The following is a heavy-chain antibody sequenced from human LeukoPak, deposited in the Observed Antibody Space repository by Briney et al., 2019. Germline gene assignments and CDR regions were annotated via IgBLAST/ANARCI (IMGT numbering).Heavy chain of an antibody. CDR2: ISGSGGST. Sequence: GGSLRLSCAASGFTVSSNYMSWVRQAPGKGLEWVSAISGSGGSTYYADSVKGRFTISRDNSKNTLYLQMNSLRAEDTAVYYCAKELLSGSYWDFDYWGQGTLVTVSS. J-gene: IGHJ4*02. CDR3: AKELLSGSYWDFDY. D-gene: IGHD1-26*01. CDR1: GFTVSSNY. V-gene: IGHV3-23*01.